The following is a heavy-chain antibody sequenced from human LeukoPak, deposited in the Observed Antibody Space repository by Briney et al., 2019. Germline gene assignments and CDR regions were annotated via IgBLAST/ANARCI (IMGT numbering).Heavy chain of an antibody. CDR1: GFTLSSYS. J-gene: IGHJ3*02. CDR2: ISSSSSYI. Sequence: GGSLRLSCAASGFTLSSYSMNWVRQAPGKGLEWVSSISSSSSYIYYADSVKGRFTISRDNAKNSLYLQMNSLRAEDTAVYYCARGIAVAGTRDAFDIWGQGTMVTVSS. D-gene: IGHD6-19*01. V-gene: IGHV3-21*01. CDR3: ARGIAVAGTRDAFDI.